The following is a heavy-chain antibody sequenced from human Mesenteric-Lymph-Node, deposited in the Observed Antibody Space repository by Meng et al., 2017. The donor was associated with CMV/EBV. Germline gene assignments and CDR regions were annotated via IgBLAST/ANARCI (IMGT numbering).Heavy chain of an antibody. D-gene: IGHD6-13*01. CDR1: GFSLSSGGVG. J-gene: IGHJ5*02. CDR2: LYWNDEK. CDR3: AHRRSNWYSSNWFDP. Sequence: SGPTLVKPTQTLTLTCTLSGFSLSSGGVGVGWIRQPPGKALEWLALLYWNDEKQYSTSLKSRLTISKDTSKNQVVLTMTNMDPVDTATYYCAHRRSNWYSSNWFDPWGQGILVTVSS. V-gene: IGHV2-5*01.